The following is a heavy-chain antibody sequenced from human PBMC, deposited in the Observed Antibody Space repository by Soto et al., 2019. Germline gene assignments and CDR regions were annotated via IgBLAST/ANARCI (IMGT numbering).Heavy chain of an antibody. CDR3: ARGLRTCNYGMDV. Sequence: QEQLVQSGAEVKKPGSSVKVSCKASGGIFNNYAISWVRQAPGQGLEWMGGIIPMFGTLNYAQKFQGRVTNAADESTSTAYMELTSLRSEDTAVYYCARGLRTCNYGMDVWGQGTTVTVSS. CDR2: IIPMFGTL. CDR1: GGIFNNYA. J-gene: IGHJ6*02. V-gene: IGHV1-69*01. D-gene: IGHD2-15*01.